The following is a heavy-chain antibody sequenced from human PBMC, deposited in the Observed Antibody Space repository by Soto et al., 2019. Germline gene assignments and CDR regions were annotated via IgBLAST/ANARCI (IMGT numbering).Heavy chain of an antibody. Sequence: QVQLVQSGAEVKKPGSSVKVSCKASGGTFSSYAISWVRQAPGLGLEWMGGIIPIFGTANYAQKFQGRVTITADESTSTAYMELSSLRSEDTAVYYCARAILSGAPNPYYYYGMDVWGQGTTVTVSS. CDR1: GGTFSSYA. D-gene: IGHD1-26*01. J-gene: IGHJ6*02. V-gene: IGHV1-69*01. CDR3: ARAILSGAPNPYYYYGMDV. CDR2: IIPIFGTA.